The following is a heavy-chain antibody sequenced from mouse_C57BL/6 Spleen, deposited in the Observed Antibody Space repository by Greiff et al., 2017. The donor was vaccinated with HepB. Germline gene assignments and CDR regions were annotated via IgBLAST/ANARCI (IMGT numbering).Heavy chain of an antibody. V-gene: IGHV1-62-2*01. CDR2: FYPGSGSI. Sequence: VMLVESGAELVKPGASVKLSCKASGYTFTEYTIHWVKQRSGQGLEWIGWFYPGSGSIKYNEKFKDKATLTADKSSSTVYMELSRLTSEDSAVYFCARHEYGNYAMDYWGQGTSVTVSS. CDR3: ARHEYGNYAMDY. CDR1: GYTFTEYT. J-gene: IGHJ4*01. D-gene: IGHD2-1*01.